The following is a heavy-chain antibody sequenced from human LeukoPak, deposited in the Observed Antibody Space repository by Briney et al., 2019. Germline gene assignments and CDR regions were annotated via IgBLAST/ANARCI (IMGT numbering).Heavy chain of an antibody. CDR2: INAYNGNT. CDR1: GYTCTSYG. D-gene: IGHD5-18*01. J-gene: IGHJ4*02. CDR3: AREVDTAMVTLDY. Sequence: GASVKVSCKASGYTCTSYGISWVRQATGQGLEWMGWINAYNGNTNYAQKLQGRVTMTTDTSTSTAYMELRSLRSDDTAVYYCAREVDTAMVTLDYWGQGTLVTVSS. V-gene: IGHV1-18*01.